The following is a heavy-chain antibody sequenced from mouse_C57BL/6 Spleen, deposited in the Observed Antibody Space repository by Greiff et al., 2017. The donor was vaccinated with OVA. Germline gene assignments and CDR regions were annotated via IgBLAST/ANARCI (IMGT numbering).Heavy chain of an antibody. Sequence: VQLKESGPGLVQPSQSLSITCTVSGFSLTSYGVHWVRQSPGKGLEWRGVIWSGGSTDYNAAFISRLSISKDNSKSQVFFKMNSLQADDTAIYYCARNGDYDVLYYAMDYWGQGTSVTVSS. J-gene: IGHJ4*01. CDR3: ARNGDYDVLYYAMDY. CDR2: IWSGGST. V-gene: IGHV2-2*01. D-gene: IGHD2-4*01. CDR1: GFSLTSYG.